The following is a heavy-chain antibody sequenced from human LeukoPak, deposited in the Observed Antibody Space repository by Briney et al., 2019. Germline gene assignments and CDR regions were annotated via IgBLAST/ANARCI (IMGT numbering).Heavy chain of an antibody. CDR1: GFTFSSYW. CDR2: INSDGSST. J-gene: IGHJ6*02. CDR3: AKGDYDFWSGYPYYYGMDV. D-gene: IGHD3-3*01. V-gene: IGHV3-74*01. Sequence: GGSLRLSCAASGFTFSSYWMHWVRQAPGKGLVWVSRINSDGSSTSYADSVKGRFTISRDNAKNALYLQMNSLRAEDTAVYYCAKGDYDFWSGYPYYYGMDVWGQGTTVTVSS.